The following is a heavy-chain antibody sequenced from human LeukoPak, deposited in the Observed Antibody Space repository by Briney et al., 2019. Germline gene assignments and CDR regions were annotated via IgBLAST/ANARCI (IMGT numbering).Heavy chain of an antibody. J-gene: IGHJ2*01. CDR1: GFTFSSYW. CDR2: IKQDGSDK. D-gene: IGHD4/OR15-4a*01. V-gene: IGHV3-7*01. Sequence: PGGSLRLSCAASGFTFSSYWMSWVRQAPGKGLEWVANIKQDGSDKYYVDSVKGRFTISRDNAKNSLYLQMNSLRAEDTAVYYCARDRASSGWYFDLWGRGTLVTVSS. CDR3: ARDRASSGWYFDL.